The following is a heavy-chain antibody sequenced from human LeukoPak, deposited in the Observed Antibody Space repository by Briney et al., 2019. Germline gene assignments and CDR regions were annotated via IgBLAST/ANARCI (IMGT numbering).Heavy chain of an antibody. D-gene: IGHD5-18*01. CDR2: IYYSGST. V-gene: IGHV4-61*01. Sequence: SETLSLTCTVSGGSVSSGSYYWSWIRQPPGKGLEWIGYIYYSGSTNYNPSPKSRVTISVDTSKNQFSLKLSSVTAADTAVYYCAREHRPTAMVTGAAFGIWGQGTMVTVSS. J-gene: IGHJ3*02. CDR3: AREHRPTAMVTGAAFGI. CDR1: GGSVSSGSYY.